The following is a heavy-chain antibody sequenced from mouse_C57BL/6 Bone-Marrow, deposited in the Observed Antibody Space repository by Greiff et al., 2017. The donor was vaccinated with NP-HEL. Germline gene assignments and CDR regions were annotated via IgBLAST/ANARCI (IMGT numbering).Heavy chain of an antibody. V-gene: IGHV5-9*01. J-gene: IGHJ3*01. D-gene: IGHD2-4*01. CDR2: ISGGGGNT. Sequence: EVKLVESGGGLVKPGGSLKLSCAASGFTFSSYTMSWVRQTPEKRLEWVATISGGGGNTYYPDSVKGRFTISRDNAKNTLYLQMSSLRSEDTALYYCARHPIYDYEGFAYWGQGTLVTVSA. CDR1: GFTFSSYT. CDR3: ARHPIYDYEGFAY.